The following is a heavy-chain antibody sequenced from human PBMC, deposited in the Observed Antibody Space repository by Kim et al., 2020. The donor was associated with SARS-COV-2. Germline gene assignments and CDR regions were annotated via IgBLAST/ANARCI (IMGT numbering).Heavy chain of an antibody. CDR3: ARSARDELLWFEY. D-gene: IGHD2-2*01. J-gene: IGHJ4*02. Sequence: CAEPVTGRSTISRDYSKNRLYLEMNSLRAEATGVYYCARSARDELLWFEYWGQGTLVTVSS. V-gene: IGHV3-30*13.